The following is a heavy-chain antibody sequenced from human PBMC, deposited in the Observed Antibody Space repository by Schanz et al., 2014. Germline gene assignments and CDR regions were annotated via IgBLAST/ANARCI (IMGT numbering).Heavy chain of an antibody. CDR1: GFNFSDYA. CDR2: ITYNGGTI. D-gene: IGHD1-1*01. V-gene: IGHV3-48*01. Sequence: EVQLLESGGGLVPPGGSLRLSCAASGFNFSDYAMCWVRQAPGKGLEWISYITYNGGTIYYADSVKGRFTISRDNAKNSLYLEMNSLRAEDTALYYCARDRRNADLDYWGQGTLVTVSS. J-gene: IGHJ4*02. CDR3: ARDRRNADLDY.